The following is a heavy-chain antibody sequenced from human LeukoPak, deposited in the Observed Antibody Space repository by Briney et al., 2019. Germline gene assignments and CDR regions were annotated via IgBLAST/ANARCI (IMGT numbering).Heavy chain of an antibody. CDR1: GYSFTSFW. D-gene: IGHD4-23*01. J-gene: IGHJ3*02. Sequence: PGESLKISCKGPGYSFTSFWIGWVRQKPGKGLEWMEIIYPGDSDTRYSPSFQGPVPIPADKSISTAYLQWSSLKASDTAMYYCARHYHGRNSEDDDAFDIWGQRTMVTVSS. CDR2: IYPGDSDT. CDR3: ARHYHGRNSEDDDAFDI. V-gene: IGHV5-51*01.